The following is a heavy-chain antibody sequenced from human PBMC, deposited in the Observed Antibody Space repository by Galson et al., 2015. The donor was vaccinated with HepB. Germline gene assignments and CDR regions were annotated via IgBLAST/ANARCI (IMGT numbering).Heavy chain of an antibody. CDR2: ININTGNP. Sequence: SVKVSCXXSGYTFTDYXINWVRQAPGQGLEWMGRININTGNPTYAQGFTGRFXFSLDTSVNTAYLQISSLKAEDTAVYYCARAPYYGSGSNSNAWFDPWGQGTLVTVSS. CDR1: GYTFTDYX. D-gene: IGHD3-10*01. V-gene: IGHV7-4-1*02. CDR3: ARAPYYGSGSNSNAWFDP. J-gene: IGHJ5*02.